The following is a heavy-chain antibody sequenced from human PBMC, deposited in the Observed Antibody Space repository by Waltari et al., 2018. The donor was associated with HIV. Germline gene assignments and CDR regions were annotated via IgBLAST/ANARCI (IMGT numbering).Heavy chain of an antibody. CDR1: GFSLRHYG. CDR2: IWYDGTNK. V-gene: IGHV3-33*01. CDR3: ARDFALDS. J-gene: IGHJ4*02. Sequence: QVQLVESGGGVVQPGKSLSLSCAASGFSLRHYGLHWVRQAPGKGLEWVALIWYDGTNKYYGDSVKGRFTISRDISKNTLYLQMNSLRAEDTAVYFCARDFALDSWGPGTLVTVSS.